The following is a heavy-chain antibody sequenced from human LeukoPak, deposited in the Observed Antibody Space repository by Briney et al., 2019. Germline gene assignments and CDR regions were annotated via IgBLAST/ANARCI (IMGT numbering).Heavy chain of an antibody. D-gene: IGHD6-13*01. CDR3: AKGLPAAIPYAIAAAGRALGFYYYYGMDV. V-gene: IGHV3-9*01. CDR2: ISWNSGSI. CDR1: GFTFDDYA. Sequence: GGSLRLSCAASGFTFDDYAMHWVRQAPGKGLEWASGISWNSGSIGYADSVKGRFTISRDNAKNSLYLQMNSLRAEDTALYYCAKGLPAAIPYAIAAAGRALGFYYYYGMDVWGQGTTVTVSS. J-gene: IGHJ6*02.